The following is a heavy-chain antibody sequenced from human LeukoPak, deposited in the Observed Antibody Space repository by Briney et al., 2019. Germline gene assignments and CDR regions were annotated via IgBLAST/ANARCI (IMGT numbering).Heavy chain of an antibody. CDR2: IYYSGST. CDR1: GGSISTANYY. CDR3: ARAGDKLYCSGGSCLGYAFDI. V-gene: IGHV4-61*01. Sequence: KPSETLSLTCTVSGGSISTANYYWGWVRQPPGKGLEWIGYIYYSGSTNYNPSLKSRVTISVDTSKNQFSLKLSSVTAADTAVYYCARAGDKLYCSGGSCLGYAFDIWGQGTMVTVSS. D-gene: IGHD2-15*01. J-gene: IGHJ3*02.